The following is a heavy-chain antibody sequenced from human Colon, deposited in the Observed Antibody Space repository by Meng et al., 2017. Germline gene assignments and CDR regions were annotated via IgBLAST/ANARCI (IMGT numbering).Heavy chain of an antibody. Sequence: QVQLRESCPALVKPSETLSLTCAVSGDSITNHNWWAWVRQPPGKGLEWIGEIPHRGSSAYNPSLKSRVSMSIDKSKNQFSLKLTSVTAADTAVYYCARVVIGSGSYGDWFDPWGQGTLVTVSS. J-gene: IGHJ5*02. CDR1: GDSITNHNW. CDR2: IPHRGSS. V-gene: IGHV4-4*02. D-gene: IGHD3-10*01. CDR3: ARVVIGSGSYGDWFDP.